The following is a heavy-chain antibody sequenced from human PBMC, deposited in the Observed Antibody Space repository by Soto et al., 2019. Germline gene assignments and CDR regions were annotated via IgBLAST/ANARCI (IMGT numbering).Heavy chain of an antibody. CDR3: ARYQYRHGSGTYYVTGWDH. CDR2: ITPIFGTT. D-gene: IGHD3-10*01. Sequence: QVQLVQSGAEVRKTGSSVKVSCRAYGVTFTTHEFSWVRQAPGQGPEWMGGITPIFGTTKYAPKFQSRVTITADESTGTVYMELRSLGSDDTAVYYCARYQYRHGSGTYYVTGWDHWGQGTLVTVSS. J-gene: IGHJ4*02. V-gene: IGHV1-69*01. CDR1: GVTFTTHE.